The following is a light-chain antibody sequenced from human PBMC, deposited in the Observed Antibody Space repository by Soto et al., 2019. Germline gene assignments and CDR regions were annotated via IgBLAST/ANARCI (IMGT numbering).Light chain of an antibody. CDR1: QGVSIN. CDR3: QQCGGSPLFS. J-gene: IGKJ3*01. CDR2: GAA. V-gene: IGKV3-20*01. Sequence: EIWLTQSPATLSLSPGEISTLSCGAGQGVSINLAWYQQKPGQSPRLLISGAATRATDIPDRFSGSGSGTDFTLTISRLEPEDFAVYYCQQCGGSPLFSFGPGTKVDIK.